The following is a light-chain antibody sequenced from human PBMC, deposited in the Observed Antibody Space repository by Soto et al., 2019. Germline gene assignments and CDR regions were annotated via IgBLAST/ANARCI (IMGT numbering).Light chain of an antibody. V-gene: IGKV1-5*01. CDR2: DAS. Sequence: DIQMTQSPSTLSASVGDRVTITCRASQSISNWLTWYQQKPGKAPKLLIYDASSLESGVPSRFSGSGSGTEFTLTISSLQPDDFATYYCQQSNTFWTFGQGTKVDIK. CDR3: QQSNTFWT. J-gene: IGKJ1*01. CDR1: QSISNW.